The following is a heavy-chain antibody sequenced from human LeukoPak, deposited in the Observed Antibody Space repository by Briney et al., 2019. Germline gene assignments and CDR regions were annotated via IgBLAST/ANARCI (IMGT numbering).Heavy chain of an antibody. Sequence: ASVKVSCKASGFTFTAYHMHWVRQAPGQGLEWMGWINPNSGGTNYAQKFQGRVTMTRDTSISTAYMELSGLRSDDPAVYYCARGPHWDPHFDHWGQGTLVTVSS. D-gene: IGHD7-27*01. CDR2: INPNSGGT. J-gene: IGHJ4*02. V-gene: IGHV1-2*02. CDR3: ARGPHWDPHFDH. CDR1: GFTFTAYH.